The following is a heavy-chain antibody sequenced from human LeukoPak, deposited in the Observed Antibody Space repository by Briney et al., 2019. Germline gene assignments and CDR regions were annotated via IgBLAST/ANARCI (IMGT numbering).Heavy chain of an antibody. Sequence: GGSLRLSCAASGFTLRSYRMHWVRQAPGKGLVWVSRVNSDGSSTSYADSVKGRFTISRDNAKNTLYLQMKSLRADDTAVYYCAKAPAYCSGGTCYDYWGQGSLVTVSS. J-gene: IGHJ4*02. CDR2: VNSDGSST. V-gene: IGHV3-74*01. D-gene: IGHD2-15*01. CDR3: AKAPAYCSGGTCYDY. CDR1: GFTLRSYR.